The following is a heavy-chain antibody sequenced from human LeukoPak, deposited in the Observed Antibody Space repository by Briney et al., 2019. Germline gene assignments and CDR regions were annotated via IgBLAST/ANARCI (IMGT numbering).Heavy chain of an antibody. J-gene: IGHJ4*02. CDR1: GDSITNYF. Sequence: SETLSLTCTVSGDSITNYFSSWIRQPPGKGLEWIGYIYYTGNTNYKPSLKSRVTISVDTSTSQFSLRLRSVTAADTAVYYCARGRVAYSAYYFDYWGRGTLVTVSS. D-gene: IGHD2-15*01. CDR3: ARGRVAYSAYYFDY. V-gene: IGHV4-59*01. CDR2: IYYTGNT.